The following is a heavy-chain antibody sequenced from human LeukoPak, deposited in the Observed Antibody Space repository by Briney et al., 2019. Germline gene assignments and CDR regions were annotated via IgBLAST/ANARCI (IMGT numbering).Heavy chain of an antibody. CDR3: ARGRDCGGDCYSNYFDY. D-gene: IGHD2-21*02. J-gene: IGHJ4*02. CDR2: INHSGST. Sequence: SETLSLTCAVYGGSFSGYYWSWIRQPPGKGLEWIGEINHSGSTNYNPSLKSRVTISVDTSKNQFSLKLSSVTAADTAVYYCARGRDCGGDCYSNYFDYWGQGTLVTVSS. CDR1: GGSFSGYY. V-gene: IGHV4-34*01.